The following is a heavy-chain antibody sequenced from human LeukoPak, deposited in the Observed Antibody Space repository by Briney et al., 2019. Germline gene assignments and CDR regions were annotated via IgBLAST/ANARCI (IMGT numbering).Heavy chain of an antibody. V-gene: IGHV3-74*03. Sequence: GGSLRLSCAASGFTFSSYWMHWVRQAPGKGLVWVSRIHIDGSSRKYADSVGGRFTISRDKAKKTLYLQMNNLTAEDTAVYFCARDDAAPGIIFDYWGQGTLVTVSS. CDR3: ARDDAAPGIIFDY. CDR2: IHIDGSSR. CDR1: GFTFSSYW. D-gene: IGHD6-13*01. J-gene: IGHJ4*02.